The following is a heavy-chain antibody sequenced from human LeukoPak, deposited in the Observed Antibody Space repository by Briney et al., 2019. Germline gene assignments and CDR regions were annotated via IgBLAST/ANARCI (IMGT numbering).Heavy chain of an antibody. CDR1: GGSISSYY. CDR2: IYYSGST. V-gene: IGHV4-59*01. Sequence: PSETLSLTCTVSGGSISSYYWSWIRQPPGKGLEWIGYIYYSGSTNYNPSLKSRVTISVDTSKNQFSLKLSSVTAADTAVYYCARTQQLVAFDYWGQGTLVTVSS. CDR3: ARTQQLVAFDY. D-gene: IGHD6-13*01. J-gene: IGHJ4*02.